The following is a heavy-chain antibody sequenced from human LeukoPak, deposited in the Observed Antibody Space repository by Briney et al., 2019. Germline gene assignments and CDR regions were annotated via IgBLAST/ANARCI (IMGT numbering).Heavy chain of an antibody. D-gene: IGHD2-8*01. Sequence: PGGSLRLSCAASGFTFSGSAMHWVRQASGKGLEWVGRIRSKANSYATAYAASVKGRFTISGDDSKNTAYLQMNSLKTEDTAVYYCASPFCSNGVCYPGYWGQGTLVTVSS. V-gene: IGHV3-73*01. CDR3: ASPFCSNGVCYPGY. J-gene: IGHJ4*02. CDR1: GFTFSGSA. CDR2: IRSKANSYAT.